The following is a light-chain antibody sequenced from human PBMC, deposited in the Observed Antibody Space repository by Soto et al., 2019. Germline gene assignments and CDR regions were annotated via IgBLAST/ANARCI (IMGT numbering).Light chain of an antibody. CDR3: LQDYNYPRT. CDR1: QGIRKD. V-gene: IGKV1-6*01. J-gene: IGKJ1*01. CDR2: AAS. Sequence: IPIAPFPSSLSASVGDRGTIPCPASQGIRKDLGWYQVKPGKAPKLLIYAASTLQSGVPSRFSGSASGTDFTLTISSLQPEDFATYYCLQDYNYPRTFGQGTKVDIK.